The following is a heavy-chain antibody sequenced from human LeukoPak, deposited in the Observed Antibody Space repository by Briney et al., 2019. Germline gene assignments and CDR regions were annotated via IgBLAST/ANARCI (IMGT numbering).Heavy chain of an antibody. CDR3: ARVSTTMVRGFYYYYYMDV. CDR2: IYYSGST. V-gene: IGHV4-59*01. CDR1: GGSISSYY. J-gene: IGHJ6*03. Sequence: SETLSLTCTVSGGSISSYYWSWIRQPPGKGLEWIGYIYYSGSTNYNPSLKSRVTISVDTSKNQFSLKLSSVTAADTAVYYFARVSTTMVRGFYYYYYMDVWGKGTTVTVSS. D-gene: IGHD3-10*01.